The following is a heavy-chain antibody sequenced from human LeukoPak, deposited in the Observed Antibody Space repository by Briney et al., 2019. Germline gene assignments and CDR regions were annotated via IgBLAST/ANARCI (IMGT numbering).Heavy chain of an antibody. CDR2: IYPDDSET. CDR3: ARMGWDCSSTSCYLGWFDP. J-gene: IGHJ5*02. D-gene: IGHD2-2*01. CDR1: GYTFTNYW. Sequence: GESLKISCKGGGYTFTNYWIVWVRQMPGKGLEWMGVIYPDDSETKYSPSFQGQVTISADKSISTAYLQRSSLKASDTAIYYCARMGWDCSSTSCYLGWFDPWGQGTPVTVSS. V-gene: IGHV5-51*01.